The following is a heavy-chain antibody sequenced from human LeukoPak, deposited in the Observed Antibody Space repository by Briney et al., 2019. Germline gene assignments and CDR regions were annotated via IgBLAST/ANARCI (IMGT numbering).Heavy chain of an antibody. Sequence: PSETLCLTCTVSGASMSHYYWSWIRQTPERGLEWMGHVHTSGGSTFYPSLKTRLTMSMDTSRSQLSLKLTSVTAADTAVYFCARLGSYHDFWGQGALVTVSS. CDR1: GASMSHYY. J-gene: IGHJ4*02. D-gene: IGHD1-26*01. CDR2: VHTSGGS. CDR3: ARLGSYHDF. V-gene: IGHV4-4*09.